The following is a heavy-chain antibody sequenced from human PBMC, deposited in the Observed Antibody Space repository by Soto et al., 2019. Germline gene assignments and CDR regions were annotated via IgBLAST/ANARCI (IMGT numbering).Heavy chain of an antibody. J-gene: IGHJ5*02. V-gene: IGHV3-49*03. Sequence: PGGSLRLSXTASGFTFGDYAMSWFRQAPGKGLEWVGFIRSKAYGGTTEYAASVKGRFTISRDDSKSIAYLQMNRLKTEDTAVYYCTRTPSHNWFDPWGQGTLVTVSS. D-gene: IGHD2-15*01. CDR2: IRSKAYGGTT. CDR3: TRTPSHNWFDP. CDR1: GFTFGDYA.